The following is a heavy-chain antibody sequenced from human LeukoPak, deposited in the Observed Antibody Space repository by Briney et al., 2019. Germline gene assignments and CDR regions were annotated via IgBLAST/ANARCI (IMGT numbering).Heavy chain of an antibody. V-gene: IGHV3-30*02. D-gene: IGHD2-15*01. Sequence: GGSLRLSCAASGFTFSSYGMHWVRQAPGKGLEWVAFIRYDGSNKYYADSVKGRFTISRDNSKNTLYLQMNSLRAEDTAVYYCAKELELLHYFDYRGQGTLVTVSS. J-gene: IGHJ4*02. CDR3: AKELELLHYFDY. CDR2: IRYDGSNK. CDR1: GFTFSSYG.